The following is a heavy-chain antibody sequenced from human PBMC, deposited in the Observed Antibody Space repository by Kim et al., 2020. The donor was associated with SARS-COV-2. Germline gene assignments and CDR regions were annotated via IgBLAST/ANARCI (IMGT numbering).Heavy chain of an antibody. CDR3: ARVFVGAAAGTYGMDV. CDR2: TYYRSKWYK. CDR1: GDSLSSNSAA. V-gene: IGHV6-1*01. Sequence: SQTLSLTCAISGDSLSSNSAAWNWIRQSPSRGLEWLGRTYYRSKWYKDYAVSVKSRITINPDTSKNQFSLQLNSVTPEDTAVYYCARVFVGAAAGTYGMDVWGQGTTVTVSS. D-gene: IGHD6-13*01. J-gene: IGHJ6*02.